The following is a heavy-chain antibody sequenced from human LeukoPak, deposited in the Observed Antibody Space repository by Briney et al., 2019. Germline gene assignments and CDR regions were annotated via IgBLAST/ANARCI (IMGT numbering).Heavy chain of an antibody. CDR3: ARERGPEMATITVDY. CDR2: IYSGGST. CDR1: GFTVSSNY. J-gene: IGHJ4*02. Sequence: GGSLRLSCAASGFTVSSNYMSWVRQAPGKGLEWVSVIYSGGSTSYADSVKGRFTISRDNSKNTLYLQINSLRAEDTAVYYCARERGPEMATITVDYWGQGTLVTVSS. D-gene: IGHD5-24*01. V-gene: IGHV3-53*01.